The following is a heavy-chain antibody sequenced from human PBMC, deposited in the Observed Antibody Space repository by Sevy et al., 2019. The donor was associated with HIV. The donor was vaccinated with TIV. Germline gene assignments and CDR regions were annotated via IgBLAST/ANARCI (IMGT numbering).Heavy chain of an antibody. Sequence: SENLSLTCTVSGGSISSYYWSWIRQPPGKGLEWIGYIYYRGSTNYNPSLKSRVTIAVDTSKNQFSLKLSSVTAADTAVYYCARRGGAAAGPAPYYYYYYGMDVWGQGTTVTVSS. V-gene: IGHV4-59*12. J-gene: IGHJ6*02. CDR1: GGSISSYY. D-gene: IGHD6-13*01. CDR2: IYYRGST. CDR3: ARRGGAAAGPAPYYYYYYGMDV.